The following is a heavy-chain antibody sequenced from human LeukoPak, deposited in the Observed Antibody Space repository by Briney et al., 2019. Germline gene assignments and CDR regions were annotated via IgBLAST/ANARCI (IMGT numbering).Heavy chain of an antibody. J-gene: IGHJ4*02. D-gene: IGHD2-15*01. CDR3: ARDPGGGEFAFDY. CDR1: GFTFSSYG. V-gene: IGHV3-30*02. CDR2: IRYDGSNK. Sequence: GGSLRLSCAASGFTFSSYGMHWVRQAPGKGLEWVAFIRYDGSNKYYADSVKGRFTISRDNSKNTLYLQMNSLRAEDTAVYYCARDPGGGEFAFDYWGQGTLVTVSS.